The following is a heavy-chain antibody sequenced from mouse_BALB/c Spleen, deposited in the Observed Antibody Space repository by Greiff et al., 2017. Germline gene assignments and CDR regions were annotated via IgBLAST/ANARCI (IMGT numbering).Heavy chain of an antibody. CDR2: INPSSGYT. CDR3: ARGELQGYFDV. J-gene: IGHJ1*01. CDR1: GYTFTSYT. Sequence: QVQLQQSGAELARPGASVKMSCKASGYTFTSYTMHWVKQRPGQGLEWIGYINPSSGYTNYNQKFKDKATLTADKSSSTAYMQLSSLTSEDSAVYYCARGELQGYFDVWGAGTTVTVSS. V-gene: IGHV1-4*01.